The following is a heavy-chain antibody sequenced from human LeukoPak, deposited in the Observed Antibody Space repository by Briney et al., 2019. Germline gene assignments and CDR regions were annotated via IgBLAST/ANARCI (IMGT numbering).Heavy chain of an antibody. CDR2: INPSGGST. J-gene: IGHJ5*02. Sequence: ASVKVSCKASGYTFTSYYMHWVRQAPGQGLEWMGIINPSGGSTSYAQKFQGRVTMTRDTSTSTVYMELSSLRSEDTAVYYCARDLMVRGVIIRLRNRNWFDPWGQGTLVTVSS. D-gene: IGHD3-10*01. CDR1: GYTFTSYY. CDR3: ARDLMVRGVIIRLRNRNWFDP. V-gene: IGHV1-46*01.